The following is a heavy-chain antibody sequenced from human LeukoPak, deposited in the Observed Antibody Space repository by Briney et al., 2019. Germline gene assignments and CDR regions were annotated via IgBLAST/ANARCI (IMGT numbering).Heavy chain of an antibody. V-gene: IGHV4-4*07. Sequence: SESLSLTCTVSGGSISGSYWSWIRQPPGKGREWIGRIYSSGSTNYNPSLKSRVTMSVDTSKNQVSLKLNSVTAADTAVYYCARGFCSGGSCYLFDSWGQGTLVTVSS. J-gene: IGHJ4*02. CDR1: GGSISGSY. CDR2: IYSSGST. CDR3: ARGFCSGGSCYLFDS. D-gene: IGHD2-15*01.